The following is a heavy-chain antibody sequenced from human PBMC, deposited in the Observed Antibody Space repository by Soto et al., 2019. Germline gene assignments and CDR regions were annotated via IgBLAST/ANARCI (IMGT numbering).Heavy chain of an antibody. Sequence: QVHLVQSRAEVKKPGASVQVSCKASGYTFTTYGIAWVRQAPGQGLEWLGWISAYNGNTNYAQKFHGRVTMTTETSTNTAYMEVRSLRSDDTAVYYCARDKGSKAWYYFFDFWGQGTLVTVSS. V-gene: IGHV1-18*01. CDR1: GYTFTTYG. CDR3: ARDKGSKAWYYFFDF. CDR2: ISAYNGNT. D-gene: IGHD1-26*01. J-gene: IGHJ4*02.